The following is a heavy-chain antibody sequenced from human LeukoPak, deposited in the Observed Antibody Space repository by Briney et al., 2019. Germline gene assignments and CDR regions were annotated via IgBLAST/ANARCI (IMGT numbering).Heavy chain of an antibody. CDR1: GFTFSDYN. J-gene: IGHJ6*02. D-gene: IGHD3-9*01. V-gene: IGHV3-11*01. CDR3: ARSIGLTGGGVDV. CDR2: ITNGGSTI. Sequence: PGGSLRLSCAASGFTFSDYNMNWVRQAPGRGLEWVSYITNGGSTIHHADSVKGRFTISRDNAKKTLYLQMNSLRAEDTAVYYCARSIGLTGGGVDVWGQGTTVTVSS.